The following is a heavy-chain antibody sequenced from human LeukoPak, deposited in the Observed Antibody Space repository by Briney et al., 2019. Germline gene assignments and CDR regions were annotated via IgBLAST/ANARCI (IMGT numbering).Heavy chain of an antibody. V-gene: IGHV1-8*01. CDR2: MNPNSGNT. J-gene: IGHJ4*02. CDR1: GYTFTSYD. CDR3: ARAVPGPAPASYRFDY. Sequence: ASVKVSCKASGYTFTSYDINWVRQATGQGLEWMGWMNPNSGNTGYAQKSQGRVTMTRNTSISTAYMELSSLRSEDTAVYYCARAVPGPAPASYRFDYWGQGTLVTVSS. D-gene: IGHD3-16*02.